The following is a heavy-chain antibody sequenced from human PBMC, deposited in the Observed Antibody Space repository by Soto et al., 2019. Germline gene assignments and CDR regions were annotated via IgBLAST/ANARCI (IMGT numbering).Heavy chain of an antibody. CDR1: GGAFSVND. Sequence: SETLSLTCTVYGGAFSVNDWTWIRQPPGTGLGWIGSINQSGSTTYNPSLKSRVTISVDTSKNQFSLSLSSVTAADTSVYYCAKFKNYYYYGLDVWGQGTTVTVS. CDR3: AKFKNYYYYGLDV. V-gene: IGHV4-34*01. J-gene: IGHJ6*02. CDR2: INQSGST.